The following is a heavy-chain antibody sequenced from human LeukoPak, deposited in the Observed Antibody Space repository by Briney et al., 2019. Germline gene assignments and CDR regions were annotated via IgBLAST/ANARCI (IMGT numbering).Heavy chain of an antibody. D-gene: IGHD3-10*01. J-gene: IGHJ4*02. V-gene: IGHV3-23*01. Sequence: GGPLRLSCAASGLTFSSYGMSWVRQAPGKGLEWVSAISGSGGSTYYADSVKGRFNISRDNSKNTLELQMNSLRAEDTAVYCCAKGRYYYGSGSYYLITDWGQGTLVTVSS. CDR2: ISGSGGST. CDR3: AKGRYYYGSGSYYLITD. CDR1: GLTFSSYG.